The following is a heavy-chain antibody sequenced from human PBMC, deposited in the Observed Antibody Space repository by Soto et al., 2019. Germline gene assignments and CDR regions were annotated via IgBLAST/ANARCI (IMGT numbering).Heavy chain of an antibody. CDR2: IYYSGST. Sequence: QVQLQESGPGLVKPSETLSLTCTVSGGSISSYYWSWIRQPPGKGLEWIGYIYYSGSTNDNPSLKSRESLPVDTTNNKFALKRISVPHADTAVYYCARRYGGAFDLWGQGTMVTVSS. CDR3: ARRYGGAFDL. J-gene: IGHJ3*01. D-gene: IGHD4-17*01. V-gene: IGHV4-59*08. CDR1: GGSISSYY.